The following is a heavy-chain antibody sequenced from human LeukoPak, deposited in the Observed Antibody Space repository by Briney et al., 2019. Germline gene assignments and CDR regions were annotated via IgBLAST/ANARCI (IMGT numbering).Heavy chain of an antibody. CDR2: ISGSGGIK. V-gene: IGHV3-23*01. D-gene: IGHD2-15*01. CDR1: GFTFSSYA. CDR3: AKSAQMEVGAYYFDH. J-gene: IGHJ4*02. Sequence: WGSLRLSCAASGFTFSSYAMSWVRKAPGKGLEWLSVISGSGGIKYYADSVKGRFTISRDNSKNTLYLQMNSMRAEDTAVYYCAKSAQMEVGAYYFDHWGQGNLITVSS.